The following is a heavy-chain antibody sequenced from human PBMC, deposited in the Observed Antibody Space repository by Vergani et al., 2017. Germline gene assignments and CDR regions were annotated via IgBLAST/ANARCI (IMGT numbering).Heavy chain of an antibody. CDR2: ISGSSSYV. D-gene: IGHD2-8*01. V-gene: IGHV3-21*01. J-gene: IGHJ4*02. Sequence: EVQLLESGGGLVKPGGSLRLSCAASGFSFSSYSMNWVRQAPGKGLEWGASISGSSSYVFYRDSVEGRFTITRDNAKKSVYLQMNSLRAEDTAMYFCARGLWDCTHIRCSPPSYWGQGTQVTVSS. CDR1: GFSFSSYS. CDR3: ARGLWDCTHIRCSPPSY.